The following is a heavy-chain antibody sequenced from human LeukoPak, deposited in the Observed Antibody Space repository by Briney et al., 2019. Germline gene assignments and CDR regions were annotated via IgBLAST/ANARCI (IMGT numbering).Heavy chain of an antibody. CDR3: ARWGRGYYDSSGYSAY. CDR2: INHSGST. V-gene: IGHV4-34*01. J-gene: IGHJ4*02. D-gene: IGHD3-22*01. CDR1: GGSFSGYY. Sequence: PSKTLSLTCAVYGGSFSGYYWSWIRQPPGKGLEWIGEINHSGSTNYNPSLKSRVTISVDTSKNQFSLKLSSVTAADTAVYYCARWGRGYYDSSGYSAYWGQGTLVTVSS.